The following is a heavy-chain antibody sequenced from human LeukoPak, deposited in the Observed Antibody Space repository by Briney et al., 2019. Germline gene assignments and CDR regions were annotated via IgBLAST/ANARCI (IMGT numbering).Heavy chain of an antibody. Sequence: GGSLRLSCSASGFTFSRNTMHWVRQAPGKGLEYVSGITDTGGTTYYAYSVKGRFTISRDNSKNTLYLQVSSLRVEDTAVYYCVKDLSGTYSFDYWGQGTLVTVSS. CDR1: GFTFSRNT. CDR2: ITDTGGTT. D-gene: IGHD3-10*01. V-gene: IGHV3-64D*06. J-gene: IGHJ4*02. CDR3: VKDLSGTYSFDY.